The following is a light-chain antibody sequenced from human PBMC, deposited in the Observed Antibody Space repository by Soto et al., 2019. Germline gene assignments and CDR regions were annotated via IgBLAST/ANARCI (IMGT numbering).Light chain of an antibody. CDR1: SSDVGNYNY. Sequence: QSVLTQPASVSGSPGQSITISCTGTSSDVGNYNYVSWYQQYPGKAPKLLISDVSYRPSGVSNRFSGSKSGNTASLTISGLQAEVDADYYCSPFITSTSYVFGTGTKVTVL. CDR3: SPFITSTSYV. V-gene: IGLV2-14*03. J-gene: IGLJ1*01. CDR2: DVS.